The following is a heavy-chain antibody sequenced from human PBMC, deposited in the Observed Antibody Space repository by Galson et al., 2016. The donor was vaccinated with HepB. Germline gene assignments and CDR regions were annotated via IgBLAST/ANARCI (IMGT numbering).Heavy chain of an antibody. D-gene: IGHD6-6*01. CDR2: IYWDDDK. CDR1: GFSLSTSGLG. J-gene: IGHJ4*02. CDR3: AKSYSSSSGDFFDY. Sequence: PALVKPTQTLTLTCSFSGFSLSTSGLGVGWIRQPPGKALEWLALIYWDDDKRYSPSLKSRLTITKDTSKNQVVLTMTNMDPVDTATYYCAKSYSSSSGDFFDYWGQGTLVPVSS. V-gene: IGHV2-5*02.